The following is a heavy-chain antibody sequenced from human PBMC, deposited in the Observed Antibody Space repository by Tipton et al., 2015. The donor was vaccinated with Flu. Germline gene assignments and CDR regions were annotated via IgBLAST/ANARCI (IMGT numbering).Heavy chain of an antibody. Sequence: QLVQSGAEVKKPGASVKVSCKASGYTFTSYYMHWVRQAPGQGLVWMGLINPSGGSTSYAQKFQGRVTMTRDTSTSTVYMELSSLRSEDTAVYYCAREAYCGGDCYNYYYGMDVWGQGTTVTVSS. CDR3: AREAYCGGDCYNYYYGMDV. CDR2: INPSGGST. D-gene: IGHD2-21*01. V-gene: IGHV1-46*01. J-gene: IGHJ6*02. CDR1: GYTFTSYY.